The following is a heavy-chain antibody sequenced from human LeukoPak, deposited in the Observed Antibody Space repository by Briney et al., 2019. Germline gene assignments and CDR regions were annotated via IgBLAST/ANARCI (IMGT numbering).Heavy chain of an antibody. J-gene: IGHJ3*02. D-gene: IGHD2-2*01. CDR2: ISAYNGNT. CDR3: ARDLEEYCSSTSCYAGPDAFDI. Sequence: ASVKVSCKASGYTFTSYGISWVRQAPGQGLEWMGWISAYNGNTNYAQKLQGRVTMTTDTSTSTAYMEPRSLRSDDTAVYYCARDLEEYCSSTSCYAGPDAFDIWGQGTMVTVSS. V-gene: IGHV1-18*04. CDR1: GYTFTSYG.